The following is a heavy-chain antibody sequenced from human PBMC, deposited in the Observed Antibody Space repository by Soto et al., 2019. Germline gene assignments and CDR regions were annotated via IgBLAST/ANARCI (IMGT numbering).Heavy chain of an antibody. CDR1: GDSISTDY. CDR3: AKDLREMATNTPDY. CDR2: IYYGGST. V-gene: IGHV4-4*08. D-gene: IGHD5-12*01. J-gene: IGHJ4*02. Sequence: SETLSLTCTVSGDSISTDYWSWIRQSPGKGLEWIGFIYYGGSTNYNPSLKSRVTISVDTPKNQFSLKLSSVTAADTAVYYCAKDLREMATNTPDYWGQGTLVTVSS.